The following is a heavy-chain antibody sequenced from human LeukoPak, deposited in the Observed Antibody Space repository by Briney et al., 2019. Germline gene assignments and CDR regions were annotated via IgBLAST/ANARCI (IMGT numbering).Heavy chain of an antibody. CDR3: ATDCSGGSCYSAGWFDP. J-gene: IGHJ5*02. D-gene: IGHD2-15*01. V-gene: IGHV1-8*01. CDR1: GYTFTSYD. Sequence: ASVKVSCKASGYTFTSYDINWVRQATGQGLEWMGWMNPNSGNTGYAQKFQGRVTMTRNTSISTAYMELSSLRSEDTAVYYCATDCSGGSCYSAGWFDPWGQGTLVTVSS. CDR2: MNPNSGNT.